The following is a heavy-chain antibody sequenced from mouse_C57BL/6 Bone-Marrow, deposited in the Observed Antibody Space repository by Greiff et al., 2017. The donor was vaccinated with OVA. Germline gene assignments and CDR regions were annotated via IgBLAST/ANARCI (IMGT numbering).Heavy chain of an antibody. CDR2: ISGGGGNT. V-gene: IGHV5-9*01. CDR3: ARHGRSYYFDY. CDR1: GFTFSSYT. J-gene: IGHJ2*01. Sequence: DVMLVESGGGLVKPGGSLKLSCAASGFTFSSYTMSWVRQTPEKRLEWVATISGGGGNTYYPDSVKGRFTISRDNAKNTLYLQMSSLRSEDTALYYCARHGRSYYFDYWGQGTTLTVSS.